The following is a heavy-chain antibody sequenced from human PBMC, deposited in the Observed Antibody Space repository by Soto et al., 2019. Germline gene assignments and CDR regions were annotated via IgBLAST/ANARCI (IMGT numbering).Heavy chain of an antibody. D-gene: IGHD2-15*01. CDR1: VFTFSNFG. J-gene: IGHJ4*02. V-gene: IGHV3-33*01. CDR2: IWSDGSTK. CDR3: VRDPPYCSGGTCYSVGFDF. Sequence: GGSLRLSCAASVFTFSNFGMHWVRQAPGKGLEWVTVIWSDGSTKYYSDSVKGRFTISRDNSENTLYLQMNSLRAEDTAVYYCVRDPPYCSGGTCYSVGFDFWGQGALVTVSS.